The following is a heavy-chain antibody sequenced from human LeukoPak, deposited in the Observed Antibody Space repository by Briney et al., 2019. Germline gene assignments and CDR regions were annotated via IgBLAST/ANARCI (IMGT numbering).Heavy chain of an antibody. CDR1: GGSFSGYY. V-gene: IGHV4-34*01. J-gene: IGHJ4*02. CDR2: INHSGST. CDR3: ARGITMVRGVIPQPLGFDY. D-gene: IGHD3-10*01. Sequence: SEPLSLTCAVYGGSFSGYYWSWIRQPPGKGLEWIGEINHSGSTNYNPSLKSRVTISVDTSKNQFSLKLSSVTAADTAVYYCARGITMVRGVIPQPLGFDYWGQGTLVTVSS.